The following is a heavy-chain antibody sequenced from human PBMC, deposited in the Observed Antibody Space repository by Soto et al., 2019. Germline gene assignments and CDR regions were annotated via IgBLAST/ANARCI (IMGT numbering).Heavy chain of an antibody. CDR2: ISAAGDP. CDR3: ARTDRYFYGLDV. Sequence: EVQLVESGGGLVQPGGSLRLSCEASGFTFRNHDMHWVRQGTGKGLEWVSGISAAGDPDYADSVEGRFTISRENAQNSFYLQMNSLRVGDTAVYYYARTDRYFYGLDVWGQGTTVIVSS. V-gene: IGHV3-13*05. J-gene: IGHJ6*02. CDR1: GFTFRNHD.